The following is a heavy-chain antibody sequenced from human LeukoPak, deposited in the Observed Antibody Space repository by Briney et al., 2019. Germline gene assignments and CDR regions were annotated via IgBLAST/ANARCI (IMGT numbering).Heavy chain of an antibody. V-gene: IGHV4-4*02. CDR1: GGSISSSNW. Sequence: SETLSLTCAVSGGSISSSNWWSWIRQPPGKGLEWIGEIYHSGSTNYNPSLKSRVTISVDRSKNQFSLKLSSVTAADTAVYYCARVRGYCTNGVCYIYYFDYWGQGTLVTVSS. D-gene: IGHD2-8*01. J-gene: IGHJ4*02. CDR3: ARVRGYCTNGVCYIYYFDY. CDR2: IYHSGST.